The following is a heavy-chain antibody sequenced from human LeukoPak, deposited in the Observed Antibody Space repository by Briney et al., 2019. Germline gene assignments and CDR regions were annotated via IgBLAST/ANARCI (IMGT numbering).Heavy chain of an antibody. J-gene: IGHJ4*02. V-gene: IGHV1-2*02. CDR1: GYTFTGYY. CDR2: INPNSGGT. D-gene: IGHD2-2*01. CDR3: ARGKGYCSSTSCYASLTLRH. Sequence: ASVKVSCKASGYTFTGYYMHWVRQAPGQGLEWMGWINPNSGGTNYAQKFQGRVTMTRDTSISTAYMELSRLRSDDTAVYYCARGKGYCSSTSCYASLTLRHWGQGTLVTVSS.